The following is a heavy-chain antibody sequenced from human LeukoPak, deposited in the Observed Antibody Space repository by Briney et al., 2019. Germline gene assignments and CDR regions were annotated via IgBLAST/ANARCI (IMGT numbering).Heavy chain of an antibody. CDR2: IYYSGST. CDR1: GGSISSYY. CDR3: ARVRGSSNPRGYYYYYMDV. Sequence: SETLSLTCTVSGGSISSYYWSWIRQPPGKGLEWIGYIYYSGSTNYNPSLKSRVTISVDTSKNQFSLKLSSVTAADTAVYYCARVRGSSNPRGYYYYYMDVWGKGTTVTVSS. D-gene: IGHD6-13*01. V-gene: IGHV4-59*01. J-gene: IGHJ6*03.